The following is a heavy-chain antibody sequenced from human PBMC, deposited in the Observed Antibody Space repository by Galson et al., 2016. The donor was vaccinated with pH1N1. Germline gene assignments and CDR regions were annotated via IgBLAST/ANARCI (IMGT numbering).Heavy chain of an antibody. Sequence: SCKASGYTFTGYYMHWVRQAPGQGLEWMGWINPNSGGTNYAQKFQGWVTMTRDTSISTAYMELSRLRSDDTAVYYCARRVWFGELGGYFDYWGQGTLVTVSS. CDR3: ARRVWFGELGGYFDY. V-gene: IGHV1-2*04. CDR2: INPNSGGT. D-gene: IGHD3-10*01. CDR1: GYTFTGYY. J-gene: IGHJ4*02.